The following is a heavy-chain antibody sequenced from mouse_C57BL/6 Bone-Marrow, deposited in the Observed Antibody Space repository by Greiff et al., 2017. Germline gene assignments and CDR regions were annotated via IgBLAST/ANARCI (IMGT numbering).Heavy chain of an antibody. CDR2: ISSSGST. J-gene: IGHJ2*01. CDR1: GYSITSDY. CDR3: ASGEDYYFDY. V-gene: IGHV3-8*01. Sequence: EVKLVESGPGLAKPSQTLSLTCSVTGYSITSDYWNWIRKFPGNKLEYMGYISSSGSTYYNPSLKSRISITRDTSKNQYYLQLNSVPTEDTSTNYCASGEDYYFDYWGQGTTLTVSS.